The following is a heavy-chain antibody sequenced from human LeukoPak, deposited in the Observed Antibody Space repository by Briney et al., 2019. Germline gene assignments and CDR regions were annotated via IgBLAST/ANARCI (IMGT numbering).Heavy chain of an antibody. CDR1: GFTFDDYA. Sequence: GRSLRLSCAASGFTFDDYAMHWVRQAPGKGLEWVSGISWNSGSIGYADSVKGRFTISRDNAKNSLYLQMNSLRAEDTALYYCAKAFFAPLEPSYFDYWGQGTLATVSS. J-gene: IGHJ4*02. D-gene: IGHD2/OR15-2a*01. V-gene: IGHV3-9*01. CDR2: ISWNSGSI. CDR3: AKAFFAPLEPSYFDY.